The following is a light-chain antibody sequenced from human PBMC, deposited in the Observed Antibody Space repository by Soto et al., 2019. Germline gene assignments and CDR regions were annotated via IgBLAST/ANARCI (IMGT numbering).Light chain of an antibody. Sequence: QSALTQPASVYGDPGQSITISCTATSHAIGAYGYVSWYQQHTARAPKLIIYDVNDRPSGVSDRFSGSKYVYTASLTISGLQAEDEDDYFLSSYTVVSNHGLFGGGTTLPVL. CDR1: SHAIGAYGY. CDR3: SSYTVVSNHGL. J-gene: IGLJ3*02. V-gene: IGLV2-14*01. CDR2: DVN.